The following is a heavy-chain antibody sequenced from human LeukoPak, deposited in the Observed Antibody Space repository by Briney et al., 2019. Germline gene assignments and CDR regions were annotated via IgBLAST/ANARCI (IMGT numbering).Heavy chain of an antibody. V-gene: IGHV4-59*08. CDR3: ASNGPLLSDTNRYYFNY. Sequence: SETLSLTCTVSGGSISSYYWSWIRQPPGKGLEWIGFIYYSGSTHYNPSLKSRVTVSVDTSKNQFSLRLSSVTAADTAVYYCASNGPLLSDTNRYYFNYWGQGTLVTVSS. J-gene: IGHJ4*02. CDR1: GGSISSYY. D-gene: IGHD2-8*01. CDR2: IYYSGST.